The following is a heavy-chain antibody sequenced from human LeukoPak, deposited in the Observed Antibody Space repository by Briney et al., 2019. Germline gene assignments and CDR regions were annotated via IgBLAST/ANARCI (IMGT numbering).Heavy chain of an antibody. Sequence: ASAKLSCTVSLYTFTAFVISSGPQAPGPGLEWLGWMSAYNVNTNYAQKLQGRVTMTTDTSTSTDYMELRSLKSDDTAVYYCANDTASDILTGPFDPWGKGTLVTVSS. D-gene: IGHD3-9*01. CDR1: LYTFTAFV. CDR3: ANDTASDILTGPFDP. CDR2: MSAYNVNT. J-gene: IGHJ5*02. V-gene: IGHV1-18*01.